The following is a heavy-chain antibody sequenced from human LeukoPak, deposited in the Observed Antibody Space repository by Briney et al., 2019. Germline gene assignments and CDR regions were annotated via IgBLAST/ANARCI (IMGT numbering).Heavy chain of an antibody. D-gene: IGHD2-15*01. V-gene: IGHV3-43*01. Sequence: GGSLRLSCAASGFTFDDYTMHWVRQAPGKGLEWVSLISWDGGSTYYADSVKGRFTISRDNSKNSLYLQMNSLRTEDTALYYCAKEDGDIYCSGGSCHNWFDPWGPGNPVTVSS. CDR2: ISWDGGST. CDR1: GFTFDDYT. J-gene: IGHJ5*02. CDR3: AKEDGDIYCSGGSCHNWFDP.